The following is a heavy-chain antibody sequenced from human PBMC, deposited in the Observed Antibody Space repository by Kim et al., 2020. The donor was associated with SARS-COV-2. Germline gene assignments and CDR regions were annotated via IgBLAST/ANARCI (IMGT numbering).Heavy chain of an antibody. D-gene: IGHD3-22*01. Sequence: SETLCLTCTVSGGSISSSFNYWGWIRQPPGKGLEWIGSVYHSGSTYDSPSLKSRVTVSVDTSKNEFYLKVTSVTAADTAVYFCARLPHDSSGYVDSWGPGILVTVSS. CDR1: GGSISSSFNY. J-gene: IGHJ4*02. V-gene: IGHV4-39*01. CDR2: VYHSGST. CDR3: ARLPHDSSGYVDS.